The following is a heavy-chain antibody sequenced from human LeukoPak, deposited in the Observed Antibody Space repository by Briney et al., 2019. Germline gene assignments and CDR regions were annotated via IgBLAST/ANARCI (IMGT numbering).Heavy chain of an antibody. CDR2: IKSKGNSYAT. CDR1: GFTFSGSA. J-gene: IGHJ5*02. D-gene: IGHD3-3*01. V-gene: IGHV3-73*01. CDR3: XXXRPXWRGWHWFDP. Sequence: GGSLRLSCAASGFTFSGSAMHWVRQASGKGLEWVGRIKSKGNSYATAYAASVKGRFTISRDDSKNTAYLQMNSLKTEDTAVXXXXXXRPXWRGWHWFDPWGQGTLVTVSS.